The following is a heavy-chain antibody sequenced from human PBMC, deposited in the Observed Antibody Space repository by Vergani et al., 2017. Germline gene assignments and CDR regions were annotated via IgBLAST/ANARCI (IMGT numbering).Heavy chain of an antibody. CDR2: ISAYNGNT. CDR1: GYTFTSYG. V-gene: IGHV1-18*01. CDR3: ARDHETQVLWFGELLSPPYNWFDP. D-gene: IGHD3-10*01. Sequence: QVQLVQSGAEVKKPGASVKVSCKASGYTFTSYGISWVRQAPGQGLEWMGWISAYNGNTNYAQKLQGRVTMTTDTSTSTAYMELRSLRSDDTDVYYCARDHETQVLWFGELLSPPYNWFDPWGQGTLVTVSS. J-gene: IGHJ5*02.